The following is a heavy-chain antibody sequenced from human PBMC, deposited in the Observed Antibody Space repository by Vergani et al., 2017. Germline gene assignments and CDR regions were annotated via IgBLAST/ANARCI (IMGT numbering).Heavy chain of an antibody. CDR3: TRHGSGNNYYGLGSYSPAFDY. CDR1: GSSFTSYW. D-gene: IGHD3-10*01. J-gene: IGHJ4*02. Sequence: EVQLVQSGAEVKKPGESMRISCKGSGSSFTSYWIRWVRQIPGKGLEWTGRIYTSDTYTNYSPTFQGHVTISADTSISTAYLQWSRLKDSYTAMYDCTRHGSGNNYYGLGSYSPAFDYWGQGTLVTVSS. CDR2: IYTSDTYT. V-gene: IGHV5-10-1*01.